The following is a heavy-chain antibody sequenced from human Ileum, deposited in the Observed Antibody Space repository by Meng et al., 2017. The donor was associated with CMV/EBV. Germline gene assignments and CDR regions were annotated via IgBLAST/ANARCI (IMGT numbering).Heavy chain of an antibody. J-gene: IGHJ4*02. CDR1: GFPFSHSS. CDR2: ISGSGGTN. V-gene: IGHV3-23*01. Sequence: CAASGFPFSHSSLTWVRQAPGKGLEWVSVISGSGGTNEYADSVKGRFTISRDNSKNTMYLEMNSLRAEDTAIYYCARDRTGAGSNPEYWGQGTLVTVSS. CDR3: ARDRTGAGSNPEY. D-gene: IGHD3-10*01.